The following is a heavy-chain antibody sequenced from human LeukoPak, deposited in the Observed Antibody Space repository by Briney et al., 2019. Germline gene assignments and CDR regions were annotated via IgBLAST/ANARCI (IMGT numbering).Heavy chain of an antibody. CDR2: IDPSDSYT. CDR3: ARQALGELSWFDP. D-gene: IGHD3-10*01. V-gene: IGHV5-10-1*01. CDR1: GYSFTSYW. J-gene: IGHJ5*02. Sequence: GESLKISCKGSGYSFTSYWISWVRQMPGKGLEWMGRIDPSDSYTNYRPSFQGHVTISADKSISTAYLQWSSLKASDTAMYYCARQALGELSWFDPWGQGTLVTVSS.